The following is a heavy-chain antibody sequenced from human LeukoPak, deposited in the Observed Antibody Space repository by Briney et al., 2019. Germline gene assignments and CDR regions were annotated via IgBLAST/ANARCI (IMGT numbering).Heavy chain of an antibody. J-gene: IGHJ4*02. CDR1: GYTFTGYY. CDR2: INPNSGGT. CDR3: AVGFGDPFDY. D-gene: IGHD3-10*01. Sequence: ASVTVSCTASGYTFTGYYMHWVRQAPGQGLEWMGWINPNSGGTNYAQRFQGWVTMTRDTSISTAYMELSRLRSDDTAVYYCAVGFGDPFDYWGQGTLVTVSS. V-gene: IGHV1-2*04.